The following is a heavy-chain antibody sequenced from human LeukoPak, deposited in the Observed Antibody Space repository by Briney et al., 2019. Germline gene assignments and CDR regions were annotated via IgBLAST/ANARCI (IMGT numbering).Heavy chain of an antibody. CDR2: INPNSGGT. J-gene: IGHJ3*02. CDR3: ARCGYCSSTSCSRGAFDI. CDR1: GYTFTGYY. D-gene: IGHD2-2*01. Sequence: ASVKVSCKASGYTFTGYYMHWVRQAPGQGLEWMGWINPNSGGTNYAQKFQGWVTMTRDTSISTAHMELSRLRSDDTAVYYCARCGYCSSTSCSRGAFDIWGQGTIVTVSS. V-gene: IGHV1-2*04.